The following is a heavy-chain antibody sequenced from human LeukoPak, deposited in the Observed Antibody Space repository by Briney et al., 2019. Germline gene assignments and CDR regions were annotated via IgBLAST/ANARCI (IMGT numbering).Heavy chain of an antibody. D-gene: IGHD4-11*01. V-gene: IGHV4-38-2*02. CDR1: GYSISSGYY. J-gene: IGHJ3*02. Sequence: SETLSLTCTVSGYSISSGYYWGWIRQPPGKGLEWIGSIYHSGSTYYNPSLKSRVTISVDTSKNQFSLKLSSVTAADTAVYYCARNDYDAFDIWGQGTMVTVSS. CDR2: IYHSGST. CDR3: ARNDYDAFDI.